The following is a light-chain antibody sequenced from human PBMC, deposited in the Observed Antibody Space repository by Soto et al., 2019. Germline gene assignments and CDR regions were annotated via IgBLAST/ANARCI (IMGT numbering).Light chain of an antibody. CDR1: SNDVGAYNY. J-gene: IGLJ2*01. CDR2: EVT. Sequence: QSALTQPASVSGSPGQSITISCTGTSNDVGAYNYVSWYQQHPDKAPKLMIYEVTNRPSGVSNRFSGSKSGNTASLIISGLQAEDEADYYCSSYTSSNTRVVFGGGTQLTVL. CDR3: SSYTSSNTRVV. V-gene: IGLV2-14*01.